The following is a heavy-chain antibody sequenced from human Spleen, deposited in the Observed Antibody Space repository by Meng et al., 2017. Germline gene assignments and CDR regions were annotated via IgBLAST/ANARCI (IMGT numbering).Heavy chain of an antibody. Sequence: QVQLVQSGGEVKKPGASVKVSCKTSGYTFTSYDINWVRQATGQGLEWVGWMNPNSANTGYAQKFQGRVTMTRNTSISTAYMELSSLRSEDTAVYYCARAPTYSHLYTPYFFDYWGQGTLVTVSS. J-gene: IGHJ4*02. CDR2: MNPNSANT. D-gene: IGHD2-2*02. CDR3: ARAPTYSHLYTPYFFDY. CDR1: GYTFTSYD. V-gene: IGHV1-8*01.